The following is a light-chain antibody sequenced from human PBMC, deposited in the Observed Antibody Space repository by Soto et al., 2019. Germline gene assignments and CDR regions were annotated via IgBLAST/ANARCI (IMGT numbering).Light chain of an antibody. CDR3: QQSYSTPWT. CDR1: QSISSY. J-gene: IGKJ2*01. V-gene: IGKV1-39*01. Sequence: DIQMTQSPSSLSASVGDRVTITCRASQSISSYLNWYQQKPGKAPKLLIYAASSLQSGVPSRFSGRGSGTDFTLTISSLQPEDFATYYCQQSYSTPWTLGQGTKLEIK. CDR2: AAS.